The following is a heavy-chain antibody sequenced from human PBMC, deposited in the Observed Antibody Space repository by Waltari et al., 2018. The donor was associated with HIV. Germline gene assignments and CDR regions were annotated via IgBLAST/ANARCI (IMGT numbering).Heavy chain of an antibody. D-gene: IGHD3-10*01. CDR2: IYGGGLT. J-gene: IGHJ6*02. Sequence: EVQLVESGGGLVQPGGSLRLSCSASGFTVSSTYMAWVRQAPGKGLEWVSGIYGGGLTYYADFVTGRFTISRDKSKKTLYLQMNSLRAEDTAVYYCASPKFGFYYYDMDVWGQGTTVTVSS. V-gene: IGHV3-66*02. CDR3: ASPKFGFYYYDMDV. CDR1: GFTVSSTY.